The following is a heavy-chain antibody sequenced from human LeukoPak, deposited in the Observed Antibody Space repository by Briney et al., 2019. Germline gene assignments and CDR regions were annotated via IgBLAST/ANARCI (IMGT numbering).Heavy chain of an antibody. Sequence: GSLRLSCAASGFTFSDYYMSWIRQAPGKGLEWVSYISSSGSTIYYADSVKGRSTISRDNAKNSLYLQMNSLRAEDTAVYYCATEGIAVAGTSFDYWGQGTLVTVSS. D-gene: IGHD6-19*01. CDR1: GFTFSDYY. J-gene: IGHJ4*02. CDR2: ISSSGSTI. V-gene: IGHV3-11*04. CDR3: ATEGIAVAGTSFDY.